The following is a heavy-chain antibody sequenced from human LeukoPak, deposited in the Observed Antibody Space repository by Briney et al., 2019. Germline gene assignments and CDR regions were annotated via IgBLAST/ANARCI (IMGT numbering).Heavy chain of an antibody. J-gene: IGHJ4*02. CDR3: ARQVPWGYFDY. Sequence: SETLSLTCAVSGYSISSGYYWGWIRQPPGKGLEWIGSIYHSGSTYYNPSLKSRVTISVDTSKNQFSLKLSSVTAADTAVYYCARQVPWGYFDYWGQGTLVTVSS. CDR2: IYHSGST. CDR1: GYSISSGYY. D-gene: IGHD2-2*01. V-gene: IGHV4-38-2*01.